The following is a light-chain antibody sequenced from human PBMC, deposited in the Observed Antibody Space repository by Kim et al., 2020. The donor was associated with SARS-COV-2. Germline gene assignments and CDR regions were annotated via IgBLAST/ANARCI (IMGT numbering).Light chain of an antibody. CDR1: RANVGSNF. Sequence: GQRVTIACSGSRANVGSNFIYWYQQLPRTAPKLLMYRNNLRPAGVPDRFSGSKSGTSASLAISGLRSEDEADYYCAARDDSLNGWVFGGGTQLTVL. J-gene: IGLJ3*02. CDR3: AARDDSLNGWV. V-gene: IGLV1-47*01. CDR2: RNN.